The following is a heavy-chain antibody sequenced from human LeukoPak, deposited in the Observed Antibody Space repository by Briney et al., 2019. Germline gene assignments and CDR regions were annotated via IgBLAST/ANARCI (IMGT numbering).Heavy chain of an antibody. CDR2: IYYSGPT. V-gene: IGHV4-59*01. Sequence: SETLSLTLTVSGGSITNYYWSWIRQPPGKGLEWIGYIYYSGPTNYNPSLQSRVTLSVDTSKDQFLLKVNSVTAADTAVYYCVRSKSGTYGWFDPWGQGTLVTVSS. CDR1: GGSITNYY. D-gene: IGHD4-17*01. J-gene: IGHJ5*02. CDR3: VRSKSGTYGWFDP.